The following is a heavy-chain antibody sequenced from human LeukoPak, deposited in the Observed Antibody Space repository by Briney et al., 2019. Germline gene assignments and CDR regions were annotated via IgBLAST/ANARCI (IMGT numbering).Heavy chain of an antibody. D-gene: IGHD2-15*01. CDR3: ARGIVVVAQLGFYFYYMDV. CDR1: GYSISSGYY. Sequence: SETLSLTRTVSGYSISSGYYWSWIRQPAGKGLEWIGRIYTSGSTNYNPSLKSRVTISVDTSRNQFSLKLSSVTAADTAVYYCARGIVVVAQLGFYFYYMDVWGKGTTVTISS. V-gene: IGHV4-61*02. J-gene: IGHJ6*03. CDR2: IYTSGST.